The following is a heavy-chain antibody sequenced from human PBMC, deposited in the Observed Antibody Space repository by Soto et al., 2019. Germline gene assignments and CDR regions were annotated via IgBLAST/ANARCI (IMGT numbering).Heavy chain of an antibody. D-gene: IGHD2-2*01. CDR2: IGNGGHT. V-gene: IGHV3-23*01. CDR3: TTSYAGYIEYFQH. J-gene: IGHJ1*01. CDR1: GFTFSSFG. Sequence: EVQLLDSGGGLAPHGGSLRLSCATSGFTFSSFGMSWVRQAPGKGLEWVSGIGNGGHTYEADSVRGRFTISRDNSKNTLYLQMDSLRREDTAVYYCTTSYAGYIEYFQHWGRGTLVAVSS.